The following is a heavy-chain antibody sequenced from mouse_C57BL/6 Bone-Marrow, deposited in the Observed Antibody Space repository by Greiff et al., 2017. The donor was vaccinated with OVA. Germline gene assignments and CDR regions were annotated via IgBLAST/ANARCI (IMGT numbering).Heavy chain of an antibody. J-gene: IGHJ1*03. CDR3: ARHYPRCFDV. CDR1: GYTFTSYW. V-gene: IGHV1-61*01. Sequence: QVQLQQPGAELVRPGSSVKLSCKASGYTFTSYWMDWVKQRPGQGLEWIGNIYPSDSETHYNQKFKDKATLTVDKSSSTAYMQLSSLTSEDSAVYYCARHYPRCFDVWGTGTTVTVSS. CDR2: IYPSDSET. D-gene: IGHD5-5*01.